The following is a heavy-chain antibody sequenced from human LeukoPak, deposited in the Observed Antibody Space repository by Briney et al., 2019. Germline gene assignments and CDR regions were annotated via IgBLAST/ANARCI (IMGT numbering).Heavy chain of an antibody. J-gene: IGHJ4*02. D-gene: IGHD5-24*01. CDR2: ISGSGGST. CDR3: TKVEWVTLGWPQSDY. CDR1: GFTFSSYA. Sequence: PGGSLRLSCAASGFTFSSYAMSWVRQAPGKGLEWVSTISGSGGSTYYADSVKGRFTISRDNSKNTLYLQMNSLRAEDTAVYYCTKVEWVTLGWPQSDYWGQGTLVTVSS. V-gene: IGHV3-23*01.